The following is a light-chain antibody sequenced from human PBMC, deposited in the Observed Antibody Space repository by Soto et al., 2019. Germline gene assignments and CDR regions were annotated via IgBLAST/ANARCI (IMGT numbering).Light chain of an antibody. CDR2: GAS. Sequence: EIVLTQSPGTLSLSPGERATLSCRASQSVRSSYLAWYQQKPGQAPRLLIYGASSRATGIPDRFSGSGSGTEFTLTISRLEPEDFAVYYRQQYGSSLSITFGQGTRLEIK. V-gene: IGKV3-20*01. CDR1: QSVRSSY. J-gene: IGKJ5*01. CDR3: QQYGSSLSIT.